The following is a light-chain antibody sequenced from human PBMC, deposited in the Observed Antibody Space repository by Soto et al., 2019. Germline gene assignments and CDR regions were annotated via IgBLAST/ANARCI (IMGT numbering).Light chain of an antibody. CDR3: CSYAGSYTFDVV. CDR2: HVS. CDR1: SSDVGGYNY. J-gene: IGLJ2*01. V-gene: IGLV2-11*01. Sequence: QSALTQPRSVSGSPGQSVTISCTGTSSDVGGYNYVSWYQQHPGKTPKLMIYHVSKRPSGVPDRFSGSKSGNASSLTISGLQAEDEADYYCCSYAGSYTFDVVFGGGTKLTVL.